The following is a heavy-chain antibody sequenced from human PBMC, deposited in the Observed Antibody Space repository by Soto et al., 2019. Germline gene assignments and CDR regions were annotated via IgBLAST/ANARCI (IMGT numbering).Heavy chain of an antibody. D-gene: IGHD3-22*01. CDR2: ISSSGSTI. V-gene: IGHV3-11*01. Sequence: GGSLRLSCAASGFTFSNAWMNWVRQAPGKGLEWVSYISSSGSTIYYADSVKGRFTISRDNAKNSLYLQMNSLRAEDTAVYYCASGEGGYYYDSSGYLGWGQGTLVTVSS. CDR1: GFTFSNAW. J-gene: IGHJ4*02. CDR3: ASGEGGYYYDSSGYLG.